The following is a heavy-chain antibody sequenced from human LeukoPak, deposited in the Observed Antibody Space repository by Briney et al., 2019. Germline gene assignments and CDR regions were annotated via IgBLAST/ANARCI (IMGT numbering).Heavy chain of an antibody. Sequence: GGSLRLSCAASGFTVSSNYMSWVRQAPGKGLEWVSVIYSGGSTYYADSVKGRFTISRDNSKNTLYLQMNSLRAEDTAVYYCAREGYCGSTSCSGAFDIWGQGTMVTVSS. CDR1: GFTVSSNY. J-gene: IGHJ3*02. CDR2: IYSGGST. D-gene: IGHD2-2*01. CDR3: AREGYCGSTSCSGAFDI. V-gene: IGHV3-53*01.